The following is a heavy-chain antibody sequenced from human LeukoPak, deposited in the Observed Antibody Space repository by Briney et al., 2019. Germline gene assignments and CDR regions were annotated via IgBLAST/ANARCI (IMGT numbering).Heavy chain of an antibody. Sequence: GGSLRLSCAASGFTFSSYAMSWVRQAPGKGLEWVANIKQDGSMKGYVDSVKGRFTISRDNAKNSLYLQMNSLRADDTAVYFCAMIEQVVSNVEGGYWAQGTLVTVSS. CDR3: AMIEQVVSNVEGGY. V-gene: IGHV3-7*01. CDR2: IKQDGSMK. J-gene: IGHJ4*02. CDR1: GFTFSSYA. D-gene: IGHD6-6*01.